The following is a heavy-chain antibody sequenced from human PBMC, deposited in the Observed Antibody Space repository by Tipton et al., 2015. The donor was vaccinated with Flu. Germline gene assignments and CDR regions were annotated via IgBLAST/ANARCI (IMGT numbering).Heavy chain of an antibody. D-gene: IGHD3-22*01. Sequence: LRLSCAASGFTFSSYSMNWVRQAPGKGLEWVSYISSSSSTIYYADSVKGRFTISRDNAKNSLYLQMNSLRDEDTAVYYCASPDSSGYYRLGFDYWGQGTLVTVSS. CDR3: ASPDSSGYYRLGFDY. CDR1: GFTFSSYS. J-gene: IGHJ4*02. V-gene: IGHV3-48*02. CDR2: ISSSSSTI.